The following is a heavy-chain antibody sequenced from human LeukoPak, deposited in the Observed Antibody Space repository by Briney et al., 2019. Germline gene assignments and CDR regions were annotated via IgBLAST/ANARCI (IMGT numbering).Heavy chain of an antibody. CDR3: AKADSSGYYNFDY. CDR2: IRYDGSNK. D-gene: IGHD3-22*01. J-gene: IGHJ4*02. V-gene: IGHV3-30*02. CDR1: GFTFSSYG. Sequence: GGSLRLSCAASGFTFSSYGMHWVRQAPGRGLEWVAFIRYDGSNKYYADSVKGRFTISRDNSKNTLYLQMNSLRAEDTAVYYCAKADSSGYYNFDYWGQGTLVTVSS.